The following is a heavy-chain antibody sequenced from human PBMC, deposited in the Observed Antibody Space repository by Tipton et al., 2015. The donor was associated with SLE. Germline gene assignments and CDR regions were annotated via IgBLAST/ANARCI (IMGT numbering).Heavy chain of an antibody. CDR2: INHSGST. J-gene: IGHJ3*02. CDR3: ARSGSWHDALDI. V-gene: IGHV4-34*01. D-gene: IGHD6-13*01. Sequence: TLSLTCAVYGGSFSGYYWSWIRQPPGKGLEWIGEINHSGSTNYNPSLKSRVTISVDTSKNQFSLKLSSVTAADTAVYYCARSGSWHDALDIWGQGTMVTVSS. CDR1: GGSFSGYY.